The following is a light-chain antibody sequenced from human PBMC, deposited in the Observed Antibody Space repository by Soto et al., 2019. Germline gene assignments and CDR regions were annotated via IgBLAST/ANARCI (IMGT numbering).Light chain of an antibody. CDR2: KAS. CDR3: QQYDSYRT. Sequence: DIQMTQSPSTLSASVGDRVTITCRASESISNNLAWYPQNPGKAPKLLMYKASTLDSGVPSRFSGSGSGTEFTLTISSLQPDDFATYYCQQYDSYRTFGQGTKVDI. J-gene: IGKJ1*01. V-gene: IGKV1-5*03. CDR1: ESISNN.